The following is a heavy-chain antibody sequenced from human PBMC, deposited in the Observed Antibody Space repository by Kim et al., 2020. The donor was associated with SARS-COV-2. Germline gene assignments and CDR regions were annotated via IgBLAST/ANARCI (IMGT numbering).Heavy chain of an antibody. CDR1: GFSFSKSW. D-gene: IGHD3-16*01. V-gene: IGHV3-7*03. Sequence: GGSLRLSCAASGFSFSKSWMSWFRQPPGKGLEWVAHISPDGSGKFYVDSVKSRFTISRDNAKNSLNLQMSSLRVEDTAVYYCSSGGADCGQGTLVTISA. CDR2: ISPDGSGK. CDR3: SSGGAD. J-gene: IGHJ4*02.